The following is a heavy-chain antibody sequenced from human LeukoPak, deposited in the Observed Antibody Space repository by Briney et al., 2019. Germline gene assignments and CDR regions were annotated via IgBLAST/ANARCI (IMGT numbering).Heavy chain of an antibody. J-gene: IGHJ4*02. D-gene: IGHD3-9*01. CDR1: GGSISSGAYY. CDR3: AREEGTNYDILTGYYIPSAFFDY. CDR2: IYYSGSA. Sequence: PSETLPLTCTVSGGSISSGAYYWSWIRQHPGKGLEWIGYIYYSGSAYYNPSLKSRVTISVDTSKNQFSLKLSSVTAADTAVYFCAREEGTNYDILTGYYIPSAFFDYWGQGTLVTVS. V-gene: IGHV4-31*03.